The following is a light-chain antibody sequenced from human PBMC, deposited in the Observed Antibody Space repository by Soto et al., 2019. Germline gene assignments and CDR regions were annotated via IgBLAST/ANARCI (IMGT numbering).Light chain of an antibody. Sequence: DIQMTHSPASLSASVGDRVTITCRASQSISNYLSWYQHKPGKAPKLLIYDASSLESGVPSRFSGSGSGTEFTLTISSLQPDDFATYYCQHYNSYSEAFGQGTKVDIK. V-gene: IGKV1-5*01. J-gene: IGKJ1*01. CDR2: DAS. CDR1: QSISNY. CDR3: QHYNSYSEA.